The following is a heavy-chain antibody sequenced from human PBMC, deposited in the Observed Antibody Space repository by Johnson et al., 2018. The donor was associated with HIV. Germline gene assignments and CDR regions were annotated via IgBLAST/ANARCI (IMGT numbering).Heavy chain of an antibody. CDR1: GFTFDDYA. Sequence: EVQLVESGGGLVQPGRSLRLSCAASGFTFDDYAMHWVRQAPGKGLEWVSGISWNSGSIGYADSVKGRFTISRDNAKNSLYMQMNSLRAEDTALYYCAKDRDLAAAGTDAFDIWGQGTMVT. CDR2: ISWNSGSI. CDR3: AKDRDLAAAGTDAFDI. D-gene: IGHD6-13*01. J-gene: IGHJ3*02. V-gene: IGHV3-9*01.